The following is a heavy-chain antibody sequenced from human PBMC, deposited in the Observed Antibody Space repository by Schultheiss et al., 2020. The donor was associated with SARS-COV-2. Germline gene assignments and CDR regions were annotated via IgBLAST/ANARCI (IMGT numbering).Heavy chain of an antibody. D-gene: IGHD5-18*01. CDR2: ISYDGSNK. CDR3: ASDPNTAIDY. J-gene: IGHJ4*02. Sequence: GGSLRLSCAASGFTFSSYAMHWVRQAPGKGLEWVAVISYDGSNKYYADSVKGRFTISRDNSKNTLYLQMNSLRAEDTAVYYCASDPNTAIDYWGQGTLVTVSS. V-gene: IGHV3-30*01. CDR1: GFTFSSYA.